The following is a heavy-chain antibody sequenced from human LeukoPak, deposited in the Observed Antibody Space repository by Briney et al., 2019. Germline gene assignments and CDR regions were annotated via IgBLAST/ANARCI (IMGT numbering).Heavy chain of an antibody. D-gene: IGHD4-17*01. Sequence: MTSETLSLTCAVYGGSFSGYYWSWIRQPPGKGLEWIGEINHGGSTNYNPSLKSRVTILVDTSKKQFSLNLKSVTAADTAVYYCARGHDYGDDSVSWFAPWGQGTLVTVSS. J-gene: IGHJ5*02. V-gene: IGHV4-34*01. CDR3: ARGHDYGDDSVSWFAP. CDR1: GGSFSGYY. CDR2: INHGGST.